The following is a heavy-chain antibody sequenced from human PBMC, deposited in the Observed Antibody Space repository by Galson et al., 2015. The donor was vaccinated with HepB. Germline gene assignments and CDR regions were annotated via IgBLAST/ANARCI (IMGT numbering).Heavy chain of an antibody. CDR3: ARDDLRDGYKFPVFDY. Sequence: SLRLSCAASGFTFSSYAMHWVRQAPGKGLEWVAVISYDGSNKYYADSVKGRFTISRDNSKNTLYLQMNSLRAEDTAVYYCARDDLRDGYKFPVFDYWGQGTLVTVSS. J-gene: IGHJ4*02. V-gene: IGHV3-30-3*01. CDR2: ISYDGSNK. CDR1: GFTFSSYA. D-gene: IGHD5-24*01.